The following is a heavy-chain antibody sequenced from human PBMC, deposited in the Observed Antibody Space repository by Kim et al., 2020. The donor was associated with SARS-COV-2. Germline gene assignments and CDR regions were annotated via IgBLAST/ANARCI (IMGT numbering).Heavy chain of an antibody. CDR2: IYPGDSDT. V-gene: IGHV5-51*01. Sequence: GESLKISCKGSGYSFTSYWIGWVRQMPGKGLEWMGIIYPGDSDTRYSPSFQGQVTISADKSISTAYLQWSSLKASDTAMYYCARSGWLQLSGVPELDYWGQGTLVTVSS. CDR3: ARSGWLQLSGVPELDY. CDR1: GYSFTSYW. D-gene: IGHD5-12*01. J-gene: IGHJ4*02.